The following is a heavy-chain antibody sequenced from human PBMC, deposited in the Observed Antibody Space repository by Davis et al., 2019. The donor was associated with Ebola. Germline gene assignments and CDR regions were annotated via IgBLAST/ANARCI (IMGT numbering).Heavy chain of an antibody. CDR3: AIGYNYYYGMDV. CDR1: GGSFSGYY. Sequence: PSETLSLTCAVYGGSFSGYYWSWIRQPPGKGLEWIGEINHSGSTNYNPSLKSRVTISVDTSKNQFSLKLSSVTAADTAVYYCAIGYNYYYGMDVWGQGTTVTVSS. J-gene: IGHJ6*02. CDR2: INHSGST. V-gene: IGHV4-34*01.